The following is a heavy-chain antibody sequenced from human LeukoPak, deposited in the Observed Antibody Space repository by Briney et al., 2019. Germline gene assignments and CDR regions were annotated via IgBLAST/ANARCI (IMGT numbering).Heavy chain of an antibody. CDR1: GFTFSSYG. J-gene: IGHJ4*02. CDR3: SPSYDFPY. Sequence: GGALRLSCAASGFTFSSYGMHWVRQAPGKGLEWVAVISYDGSNKYYADSVKGRFTISRDNSKNTLYLQMNSLRAEDTAMYYCSPSYDFPYWGQGTLVTVSS. CDR2: ISYDGSNK. V-gene: IGHV3-30*03. D-gene: IGHD3-3*01.